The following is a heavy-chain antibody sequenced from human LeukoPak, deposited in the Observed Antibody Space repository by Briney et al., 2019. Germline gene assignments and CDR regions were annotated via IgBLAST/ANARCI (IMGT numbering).Heavy chain of an antibody. Sequence: ASVKVSCKTSGYTFTGYYMHWVRQAPGQGLEWMGWINANSGATNSAQKFQGRVTMTRDTSISTAYMDLSRLRSDDTAIYYFVRELVDGGNDRSAFDMWGQGTMVTVSS. D-gene: IGHD5-12*01. CDR2: INANSGAT. V-gene: IGHV1-2*02. CDR1: GYTFTGYY. J-gene: IGHJ3*02. CDR3: VRELVDGGNDRSAFDM.